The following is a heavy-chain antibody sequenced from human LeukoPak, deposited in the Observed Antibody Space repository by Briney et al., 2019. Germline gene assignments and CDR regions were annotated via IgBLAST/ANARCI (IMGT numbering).Heavy chain of an antibody. CDR2: ISGSGGST. CDR1: GGSFSGYY. CDR3: AKVYGRRFLEWLSSPFDP. Sequence: ETLSLTCAVYGGSFSGYYWSWVRQAPGKGLEWVSAISGSGGSTYYADSVRGRFTISRDNSKNTLYLQMNSLRAEDTAVYYCAKVYGRRFLEWLSSPFDPWGQGTLVTVSS. J-gene: IGHJ5*02. D-gene: IGHD3-3*01. V-gene: IGHV3-23*01.